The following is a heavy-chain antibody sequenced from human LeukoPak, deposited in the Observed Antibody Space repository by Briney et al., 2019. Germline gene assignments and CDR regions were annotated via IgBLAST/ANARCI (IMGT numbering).Heavy chain of an antibody. CDR3: ARAAIVVVPAAMALDAFDI. CDR2: IYTSGST. V-gene: IGHV4-4*07. Sequence: SETLSLTCTVSGGSISSYYWSWIRQPAGKGLEWIGRIYTSGSTNYSPSLKSRVTMSVDTSKNQFSLKLSSVTAADTAVYYCARAAIVVVPAAMALDAFDIWGQGTMATVSS. J-gene: IGHJ3*02. CDR1: GGSISSYY. D-gene: IGHD2-2*01.